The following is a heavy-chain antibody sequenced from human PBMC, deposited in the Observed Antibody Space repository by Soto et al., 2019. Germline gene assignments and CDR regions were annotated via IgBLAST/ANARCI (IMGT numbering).Heavy chain of an antibody. V-gene: IGHV3-23*01. CDR2: INGGGDST. J-gene: IGHJ4*02. D-gene: IGHD2-15*01. CDR3: AKAPVSTIVAVAAILFEY. Sequence: GGSLRLSCAASGFTFSSYAMSWVRQAPEKGLEWVSVINGGGDSTYYADSVKGRFTISRDNSKNTLYLQMNSLRAEDTAIYYCAKAPVSTIVAVAAILFEYWGQGTLVTVSS. CDR1: GFTFSSYA.